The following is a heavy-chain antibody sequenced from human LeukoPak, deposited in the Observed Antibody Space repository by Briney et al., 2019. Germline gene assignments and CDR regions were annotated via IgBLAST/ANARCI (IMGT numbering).Heavy chain of an antibody. CDR2: IYTSGST. Sequence: PSETLSLTCTVSGGSISSYYWSWIRQPAGKGLEWIGRIYTSGSTNYNPSLKSRVTMSVDTSKNQFPLKLSSVTAADTAVYYCARGSIAARQIYYFDYWGQGTLVTVSS. CDR1: GGSISSYY. V-gene: IGHV4-4*07. J-gene: IGHJ4*02. D-gene: IGHD6-6*01. CDR3: ARGSIAARQIYYFDY.